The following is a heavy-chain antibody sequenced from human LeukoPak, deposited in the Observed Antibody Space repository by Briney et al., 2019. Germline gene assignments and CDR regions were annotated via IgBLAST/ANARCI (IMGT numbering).Heavy chain of an antibody. J-gene: IGHJ4*02. CDR1: GFTFSSYV. Sequence: GGSLRLSCAASGFTFSSYVMHWVRQAPGKGLEWVAVISYDGPNRYYADSVKGRFTISRDDSKDTLHLQMSSLRAEDTAVYYCAKEKLPSGYSFLTDYWGQGTLVTVSS. D-gene: IGHD5-18*01. CDR2: ISYDGPNR. CDR3: AKEKLPSGYSFLTDY. V-gene: IGHV3-30*18.